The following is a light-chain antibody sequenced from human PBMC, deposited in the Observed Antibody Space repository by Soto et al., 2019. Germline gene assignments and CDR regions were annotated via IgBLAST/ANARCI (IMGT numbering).Light chain of an antibody. V-gene: IGKV3-15*01. J-gene: IGKJ5*01. CDR3: QQHKNWPIT. CDR1: QSVDSN. CDR2: DAS. Sequence: EIVMTQSRSTLSVSPGDRATLSCRDSQSVDSNLAWYLQKPGQAPRLLIFDASTRATGIPARFSGSGSRTEFTLTIGSLQSEDFAVNYCQQHKNWPITFGQATRLEIK.